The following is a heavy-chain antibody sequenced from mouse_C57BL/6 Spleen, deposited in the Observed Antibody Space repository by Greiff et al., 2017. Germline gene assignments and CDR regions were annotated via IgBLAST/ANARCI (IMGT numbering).Heavy chain of an antibody. CDR2: IYPGNSDT. CDR1: GYTFTSYW. V-gene: IGHV1-5*01. D-gene: IGHD2-1*01. CDR3: TREGRGNYEDFDY. Sequence: VQLQQSGTVLARPGASVKMSCKTSGYTFTSYWMHWVKQRPGQGLEWIGAIYPGNSDTSYNQKFKGKAKLTAVTSASTAYMELSSLTNEDSAVYYYTREGRGNYEDFDYWGQGTTLTVSS. J-gene: IGHJ2*01.